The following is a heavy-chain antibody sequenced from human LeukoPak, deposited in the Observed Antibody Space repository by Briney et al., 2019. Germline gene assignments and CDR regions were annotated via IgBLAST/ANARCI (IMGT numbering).Heavy chain of an antibody. Sequence: GGSLSLSCAASGFTFSSYYMNWVRQAPGKGLEWVSNIQQDGGDKYYVDSVKGRFAISRDNAKNSLYLQMNSLRVEDTAVYYCARIRYSGSYYYDYWGQGTLVTVPS. CDR3: ARIRYSGSYYYDY. V-gene: IGHV3-7*01. D-gene: IGHD1-26*01. CDR2: IQQDGGDK. J-gene: IGHJ4*02. CDR1: GFTFSSYY.